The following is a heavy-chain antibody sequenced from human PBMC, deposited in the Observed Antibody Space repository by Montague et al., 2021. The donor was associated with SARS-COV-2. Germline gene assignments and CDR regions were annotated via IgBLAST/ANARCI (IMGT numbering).Heavy chain of an antibody. D-gene: IGHD2-21*01. Sequence: SESLSLTCTVSGGSISSSNYYWGWIRQPPGKGLEWIGTIYYSGSTYSNPSLKSRVTISVDTSKNQFSLKLSSVTAADTAVYYCAGQGGDIVVVMAIRGPYYMDYWGQGTLVTVSS. CDR3: AGQGGDIVVVMAIRGPYYMDY. V-gene: IGHV4-39*01. CDR1: GGSISSSNYY. CDR2: IYYSGST. J-gene: IGHJ4*02.